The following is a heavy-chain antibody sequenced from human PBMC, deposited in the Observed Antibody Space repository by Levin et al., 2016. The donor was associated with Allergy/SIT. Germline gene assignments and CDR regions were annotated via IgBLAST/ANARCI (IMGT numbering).Heavy chain of an antibody. J-gene: IGHJ4*02. Sequence: GGSLRLSCVASGFNFDEYGMSWVRQAPGKGLEWVTGIDWNGGNTRYVDSVKGRFTISRDNAKNSLYLQMNSLRAEDTAVYYCATSAGGNSDWGYYIDHWGQGTLVTVSS. CDR2: IDWNGGNT. V-gene: IGHV3-20*04. D-gene: IGHD6-13*01. CDR3: ATSAGGNSDWGYYIDH. CDR1: GFNFDEYG.